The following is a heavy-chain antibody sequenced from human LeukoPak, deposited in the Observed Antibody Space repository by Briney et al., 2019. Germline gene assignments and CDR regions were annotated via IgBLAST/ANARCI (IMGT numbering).Heavy chain of an antibody. CDR3: ARERITTNSVDY. J-gene: IGHJ4*02. CDR1: GGSISTSAYY. Sequence: SETLSLTCIVSGGSISTSAYYWGWIRQPPGEGLQWIGSIYYSGNTYYNSSLKSRVTISVDTSTSQFSLRLSSVTAADTAVYYCARERITTNSVDYWGQGTLVTVSS. V-gene: IGHV4-39*01. D-gene: IGHD3-10*01. CDR2: IYYSGNT.